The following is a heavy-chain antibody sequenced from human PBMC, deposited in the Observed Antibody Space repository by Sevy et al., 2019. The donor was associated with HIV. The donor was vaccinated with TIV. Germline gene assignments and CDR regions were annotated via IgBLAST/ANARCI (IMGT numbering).Heavy chain of an antibody. D-gene: IGHD3-16*01. CDR3: ARTPYDYVWGTHFDY. Sequence: SETLSLTCTVSGGSISSGGYYWSWIRQHPGKGLEWIGYIYYSGSTYYHPSLKSRVTISVDTSKNQFSLKLSSVTAADTAVYYCARTPYDYVWGTHFDYWGQGTLVTVSS. J-gene: IGHJ4*02. V-gene: IGHV4-31*03. CDR2: IYYSGST. CDR1: GGSISSGGYY.